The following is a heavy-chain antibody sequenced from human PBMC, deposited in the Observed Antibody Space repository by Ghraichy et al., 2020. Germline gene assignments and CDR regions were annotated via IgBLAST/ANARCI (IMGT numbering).Heavy chain of an antibody. CDR1: GFIVSSNY. D-gene: IGHD6-6*01. CDR2: IYVGGTT. CDR3: ARGGGADRLYGMDV. J-gene: IGHJ6*02. V-gene: IGHV3-53*01. Sequence: GGSLRLSCAASGFIVSSNYMTWVRQAPGKGLEWVSLIYVGGTTYYADFVRGRFTISRDSSKNTVYLQMNSLRAEDTAVYYCARGGGADRLYGMDVWGQGTTVTVSS.